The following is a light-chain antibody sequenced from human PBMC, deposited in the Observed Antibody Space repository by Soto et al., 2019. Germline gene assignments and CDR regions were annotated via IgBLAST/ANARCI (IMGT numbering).Light chain of an antibody. V-gene: IGKV1-39*01. J-gene: IGKJ4*01. CDR1: QSISSY. Sequence: DIQMTESRSALAASVGCRFTITCRSSQSISSYLVWYQHSPGRAPQLLIYRASTLPGGVPSSFSGSGSGTDFTLTISSLQPEDFATYYCQQSYTTPLTFGGGTKVDIK. CDR2: RAS. CDR3: QQSYTTPLT.